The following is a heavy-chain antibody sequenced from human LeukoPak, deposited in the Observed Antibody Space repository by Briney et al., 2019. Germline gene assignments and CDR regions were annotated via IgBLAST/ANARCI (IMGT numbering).Heavy chain of an antibody. Sequence: GASVKVSCKASGYTFTSYDINWVRQATGQGLEGMGWMNTNSGNTGYAQKFQGRVTITRNTSISTAYMELSSPRSEDTAVYYCARGLSSGWYSDYWGQGTLVTVSS. J-gene: IGHJ4*02. D-gene: IGHD6-19*01. V-gene: IGHV1-8*01. CDR1: GYTFTSYD. CDR2: MNTNSGNT. CDR3: ARGLSSGWYSDY.